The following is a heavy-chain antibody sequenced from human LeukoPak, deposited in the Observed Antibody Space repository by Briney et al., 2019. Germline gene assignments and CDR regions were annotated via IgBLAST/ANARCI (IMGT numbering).Heavy chain of an antibody. Sequence: GASVKVSCKASGGTFSSYAISWVRQAPGQGLEWMGWISAYNGNTNYAQKLQGRVTMTTDTSTSTAYMELRSLRSDDTAVYYCARDPSYYYGSGSSLGYWGQGTLVTVSS. J-gene: IGHJ4*02. V-gene: IGHV1-18*01. CDR1: GGTFSSYA. D-gene: IGHD3-10*01. CDR2: ISAYNGNT. CDR3: ARDPSYYYGSGSSLGY.